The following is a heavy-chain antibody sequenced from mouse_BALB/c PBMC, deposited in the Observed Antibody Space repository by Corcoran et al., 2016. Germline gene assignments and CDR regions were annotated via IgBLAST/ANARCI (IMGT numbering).Heavy chain of an antibody. D-gene: IGHD3-3*01. Sequence: VQLVESGGGVVQPGRSLRLSCAASGFTFSSYAMHWVRQAPGKGLEWVAVISYDGSNKYYADSVKGRFTISRDNSKNTLYLQMNSLRAEDTAVYYCARVAGYSYGEYYFDYWGQGTLVTVSS. CDR1: GFTFSSYA. V-gene: IGHV5-17*01. CDR3: ARVAGYSYGEYYFDY. J-gene: IGHJ2*01. CDR2: ISYDGSNK.